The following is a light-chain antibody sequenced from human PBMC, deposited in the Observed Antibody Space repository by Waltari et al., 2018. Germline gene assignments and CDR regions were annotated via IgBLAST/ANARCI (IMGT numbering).Light chain of an antibody. J-gene: IGKJ3*01. V-gene: IGKV1-39*01. CDR1: QSIDSF. CDR3: QQSYSLFT. CDR2: AAS. Sequence: DIQMTQSPSSLSASVGDRVTITCRASQSIDSFLNWYQQKPGKPPKLLIYAASSLQSGVPSRFSCSGSGTDFTLSISSLQPEDFATYYCQQSYSLFTFGPGTKVDI.